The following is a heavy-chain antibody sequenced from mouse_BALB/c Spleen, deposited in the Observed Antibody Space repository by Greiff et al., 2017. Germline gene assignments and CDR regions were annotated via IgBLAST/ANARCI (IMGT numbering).Heavy chain of an antibody. CDR1: GYTFTSYW. CDR3: ARGGRGDLAMDY. Sequence: QVQLQQSGAELARPGASVKLSCKASGYTFTSYWMQWVKQRPGQGLEWIGAIYPGDGDTRYTQKFKGKATLTADKSSSTAYMQLSSLASEDSAVYYCARGGRGDLAMDYWGQGTSVTVSS. CDR2: IYPGDGDT. J-gene: IGHJ4*01. D-gene: IGHD3-3*01. V-gene: IGHV1-87*01.